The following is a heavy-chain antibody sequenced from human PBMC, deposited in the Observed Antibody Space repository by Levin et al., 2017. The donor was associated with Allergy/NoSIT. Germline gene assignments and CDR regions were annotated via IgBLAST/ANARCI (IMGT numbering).Heavy chain of an antibody. J-gene: IGHJ4*02. CDR2: ISSSSSTI. V-gene: IGHV3-48*02. CDR1: GFTFSSYS. D-gene: IGHD2-2*02. CDR3: ARDRGYTRQTHHFDY. Sequence: GGSLRLSCAASGFTFSSYSMNWVRQAPGKGLEWVSCISSSSSTIYYADSVKGRFTISRDNAKNSLYLQMNSLRDEDTAVYYCARDRGYTRQTHHFDYWGQGTLVTVSS.